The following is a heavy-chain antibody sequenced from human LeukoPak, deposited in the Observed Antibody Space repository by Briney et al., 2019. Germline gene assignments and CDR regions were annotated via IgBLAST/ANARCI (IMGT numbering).Heavy chain of an antibody. V-gene: IGHV3-30*04. CDR1: GFTFSSYA. J-gene: IGHJ4*02. Sequence: GGSLRLSCAASGFTFSSYAMHWVRQAPGKGPEWVAVISYDGSNKYYADSVKGRFTISRDNSKNTLYLQMNSLRAEDTAVYYCARDKSLSGSYYFYWGQGTLVTVSS. CDR2: ISYDGSNK. D-gene: IGHD1-26*01. CDR3: ARDKSLSGSYYFY.